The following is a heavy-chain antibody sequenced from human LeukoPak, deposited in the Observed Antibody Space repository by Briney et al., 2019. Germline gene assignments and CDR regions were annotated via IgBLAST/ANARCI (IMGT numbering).Heavy chain of an antibody. CDR1: GGSISSSSYY. J-gene: IGHJ4*02. CDR3: ARDIAARPGGLDY. CDR2: IYYSGST. Sequence: KSSETLSLTCTVSGGSISSSSYYWGWIRQPPGKGLEWIGSIYYSGSTYYNPSLKSRVTISVDTSKNQFSLKLSSVTAADTAVYYCARDIAARPGGLDYWGQGTLVTVSS. V-gene: IGHV4-39*07. D-gene: IGHD6-6*01.